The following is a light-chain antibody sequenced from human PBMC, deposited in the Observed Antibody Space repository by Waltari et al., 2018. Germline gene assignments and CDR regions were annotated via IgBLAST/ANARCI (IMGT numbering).Light chain of an antibody. CDR1: NSDIGIYNY. V-gene: IGLV2-14*01. J-gene: IGLJ3*02. CDR2: EVN. CDR3: TSFTTIGIPLV. Sequence: QSALTQPASVSGSPGQSITISCTGTNSDIGIYNYVSWYQQPPGKAPKLIIYEVNNRPSGGSNRFSGSKSGNTASLTISGLQPEDEADYYCTSFTTIGIPLVFGGGTKLTVL.